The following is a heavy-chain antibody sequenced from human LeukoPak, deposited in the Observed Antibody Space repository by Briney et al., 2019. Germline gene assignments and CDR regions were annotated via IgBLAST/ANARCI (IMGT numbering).Heavy chain of an antibody. CDR1: GFTFSSYA. V-gene: IGHV3-23*01. CDR3: AKLHFGLIIYFDY. J-gene: IGHJ4*02. CDR2: IGGRDDGA. Sequence: GGSLRLSCAASGFTFSSYAMSWVRQAPGKGLEWVSTIGGRDDGAYYADSAKGRFTISRDNSKNTLYLQMKNLRAEDTAVYYCAKLHFGLIIYFDYWGQGTLVTVSS. D-gene: IGHD3/OR15-3a*01.